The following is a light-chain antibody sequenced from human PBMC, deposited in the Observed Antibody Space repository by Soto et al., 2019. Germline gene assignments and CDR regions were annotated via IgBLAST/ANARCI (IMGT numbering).Light chain of an antibody. CDR2: DAS. Sequence: DIQMTQSPSSLSASVGDRVTIACQAREDINNYLSWFQQKPGKAPKLLIYDASKLEAGVPSRFRGSASGAYLDFAISSLVAEDIATYFCQQYDAFLYTFGQGTKLVIK. CDR3: QQYDAFLYT. J-gene: IGKJ2*01. V-gene: IGKV1-33*01. CDR1: EDINNY.